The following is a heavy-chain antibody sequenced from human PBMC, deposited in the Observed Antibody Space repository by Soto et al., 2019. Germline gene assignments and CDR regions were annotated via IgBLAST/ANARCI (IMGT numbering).Heavy chain of an antibody. CDR3: ARDTVAVAGALWMDAFDI. J-gene: IGHJ3*02. V-gene: IGHV1-18*01. CDR1: GYTFTGYG. CDR2: ISAYNGNT. Sequence: QVQLVQSGAEVKKPGASVKVSCKASGYTFTGYGISWVRQAPGQGLEWMGWISAYNGNTNYAQKLQGRVTMTTDTSTSTAYMELRSLRSDDTAVYYCARDTVAVAGALWMDAFDIWGQGTMVTVSS. D-gene: IGHD6-19*01.